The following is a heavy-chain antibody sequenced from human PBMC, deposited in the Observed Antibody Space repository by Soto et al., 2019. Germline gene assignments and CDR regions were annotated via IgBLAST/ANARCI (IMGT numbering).Heavy chain of an antibody. D-gene: IGHD5-18*01. CDR2: ISGSGGST. J-gene: IGHJ3*02. CDR1: GLSFSNYA. V-gene: IGHV3-23*01. Sequence: GGSLRLSGSACGLSFSNYAMTWVLQAPGEGLEWVSAISGSGGSTHYADSVKGRFTISRDNSKNTLYLQMNSLRAEETPVYYCAQHLGDKAMSRGAFDIWGQGTMVTVSS. CDR3: AQHLGDKAMSRGAFDI.